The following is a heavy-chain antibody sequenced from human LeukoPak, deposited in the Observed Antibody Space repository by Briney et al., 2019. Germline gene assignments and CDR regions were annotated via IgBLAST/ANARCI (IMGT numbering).Heavy chain of an antibody. Sequence: GGSLRLSCAASGFTFSSHSMNWVRQAPGKGLEWVSSISSSSSYIYYADSVKGRFTISRDNAKNSLYLQMNSLRAEDTAVYYCASLRITMIVVAKREEYFQHWGQGTLVTVSS. CDR2: ISSSSSYI. CDR3: ASLRITMIVVAKREEYFQH. D-gene: IGHD3-22*01. V-gene: IGHV3-21*01. CDR1: GFTFSSHS. J-gene: IGHJ1*01.